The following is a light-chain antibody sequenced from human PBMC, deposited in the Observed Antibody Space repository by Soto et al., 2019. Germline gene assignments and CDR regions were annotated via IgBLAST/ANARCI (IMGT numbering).Light chain of an antibody. J-gene: IGKJ2*01. CDR2: GAS. Sequence: EIVLTQSPGTLSLSPGERATLSCRASQSVSSSYLAWYPQKPGQAPRLLIYGASNRATGIPDRFSGSGSGTDFTLTISRLEPEAFAVYYCQQYGSSPPYTFGQGTKLEIK. CDR1: QSVSSSY. V-gene: IGKV3-20*01. CDR3: QQYGSSPPYT.